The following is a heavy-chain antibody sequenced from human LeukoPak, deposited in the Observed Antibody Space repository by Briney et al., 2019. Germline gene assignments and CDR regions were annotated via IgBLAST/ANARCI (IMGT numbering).Heavy chain of an antibody. CDR2: ISYDGSNK. CDR1: GFTFSSYA. D-gene: IGHD5-12*01. Sequence: PGGSLRLSYAASGFTFSSYAMHWVRQAPGKGLEWVAIISYDGSNKYYADSVKGRFTIYRDNSKNTLYLQMTSLRAEDTAVYYCARERVATIRYYYYGMDVWGQGTTVTVSS. V-gene: IGHV3-30-3*01. CDR3: ARERVATIRYYYYGMDV. J-gene: IGHJ6*02.